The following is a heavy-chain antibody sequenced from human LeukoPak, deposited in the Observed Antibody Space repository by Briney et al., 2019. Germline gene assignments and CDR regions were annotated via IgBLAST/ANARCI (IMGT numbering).Heavy chain of an antibody. J-gene: IGHJ4*02. V-gene: IGHV5-51*01. Sequence: GASLKISCKVSGYTFISYWIGWVRQMPGRGLEWMGIINPGDSDTRYSPSFQGQVTISVDKSISTAYLQWSSLKASDTAMYYCARGEVYFDYWGQGTLVTVPS. CDR2: INPGDSDT. CDR3: ARGEVYFDY. CDR1: GYTFISYW.